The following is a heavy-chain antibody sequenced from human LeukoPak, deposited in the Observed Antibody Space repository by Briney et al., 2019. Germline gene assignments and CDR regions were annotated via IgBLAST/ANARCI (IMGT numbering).Heavy chain of an antibody. CDR3: ARGSAYYYDSSGYYYYATKSFDY. D-gene: IGHD3-22*01. CDR1: GGTFSSYA. V-gene: IGHV1-69*13. CDR2: IIPIFGTA. J-gene: IGHJ4*02. Sequence: SVKVSCKASGGTFSSYAISWVRQAPGQGLEWMGGIIPIFGTANYAQKFQGRVTITADESTSTAYMELSSLRSEDTAVYYCARGSAYYYDSSGYYYYATKSFDYWGQGTLVTVSS.